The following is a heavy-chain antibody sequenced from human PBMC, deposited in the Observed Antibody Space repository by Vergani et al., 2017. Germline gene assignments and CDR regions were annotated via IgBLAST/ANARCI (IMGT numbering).Heavy chain of an antibody. J-gene: IGHJ6*02. V-gene: IGHV4-34*01. D-gene: IGHD2-2*01. Sequence: QVQLQQWGAGLLKPSETLSLTCAVYGGSFSGYYWSWIRQPPGKGLEWIGEINHSGSTNYNPSLKSRVTISVDTSKNQFSLKLSSVTAADTAVYYCARDQIVVVPAAIHYYYYYGMDVWGQGTTVTVSS. CDR1: GGSFSGYY. CDR3: ARDQIVVVPAAIHYYYYYGMDV. CDR2: INHSGST.